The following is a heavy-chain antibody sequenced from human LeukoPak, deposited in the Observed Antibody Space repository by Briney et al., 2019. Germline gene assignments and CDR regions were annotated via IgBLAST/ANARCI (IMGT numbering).Heavy chain of an antibody. CDR2: VGISSSTT. CDR3: ARDYNYAFDI. J-gene: IGHJ3*02. CDR1: GFTFSTYT. D-gene: IGHD1-1*01. V-gene: IGHV3-48*01. Sequence: GGSLRLSCAASGFTFSTYTMNWVRQAPGKGLEWVSYVGISSSTTYYADSVKGRFTTSRDNAKNSLYLQMNSLRVEDTAVYYCARDYNYAFDIWGQGTMVTVSS.